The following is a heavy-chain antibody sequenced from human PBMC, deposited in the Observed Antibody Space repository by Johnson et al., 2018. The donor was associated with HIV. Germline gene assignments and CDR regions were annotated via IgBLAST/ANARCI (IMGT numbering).Heavy chain of an antibody. Sequence: QMLLVESGGGVVQPGGSLRLSCAASGFTFSDYYMSWIRQAPGTGLEWVSYISSSGSTIYSADSVKGRFTISRDNAKNSLYLQMNSLRAEDTAVYYWGSREWELHAFDIWGQGTMVTVSS. J-gene: IGHJ3*02. CDR2: ISSSGSTI. CDR1: GFTFSDYY. CDR3: GSREWELHAFDI. V-gene: IGHV3-11*04. D-gene: IGHD1-26*01.